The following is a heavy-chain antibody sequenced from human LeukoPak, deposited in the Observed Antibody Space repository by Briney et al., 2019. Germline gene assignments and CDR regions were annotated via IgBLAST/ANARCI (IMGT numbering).Heavy chain of an antibody. CDR1: GFTFSKYW. Sequence: GGSLRLSCAASGFTFSKYWMLWVRQAPGKGLESVSRINTDRTVTTYAESVKGRFTVSRDNADNTMFLQMNSVRDEDTAVYYCATKQWLAPPPDSWGQGTPVTVSS. J-gene: IGHJ4*02. D-gene: IGHD6-19*01. V-gene: IGHV3-74*01. CDR2: INTDRTVT. CDR3: ATKQWLAPPPDS.